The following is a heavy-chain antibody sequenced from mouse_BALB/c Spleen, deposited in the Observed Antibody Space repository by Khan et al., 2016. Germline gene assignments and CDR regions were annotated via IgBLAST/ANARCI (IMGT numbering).Heavy chain of an antibody. CDR1: GYTFSSYW. CDR3: ARYYDYDYYAMDC. V-gene: IGHV1-9*01. D-gene: IGHD2-4*01. CDR2: ILPGSGST. Sequence: QVQLQQSGAELMKPGASVKISCKATGYTFSSYWIEWVKQRPGHGLEWIGEILPGSGSTNYNEKFKGKATFTADTSSNTAYMQLSSLTSEDSAVYYCARYYDYDYYAMDCWGQGTSVTVSS. J-gene: IGHJ4*01.